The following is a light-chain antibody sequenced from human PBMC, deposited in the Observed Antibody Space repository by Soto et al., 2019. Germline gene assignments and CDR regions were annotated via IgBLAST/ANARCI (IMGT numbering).Light chain of an antibody. CDR2: DAS. CDR1: QNVARNY. J-gene: IGKJ4*01. CDR3: QQCLSWPA. Sequence: EIVMTQCPGTLSLSPGESATLSWRDSQNVARNYLAWFQQRPGQAPRLLIYDASTGATGTPRRFSGSGSGTDFTLTISSLEPEDFAVYYCQQCLSWPAFGGGTKVDIK. V-gene: IGKV3D-20*02.